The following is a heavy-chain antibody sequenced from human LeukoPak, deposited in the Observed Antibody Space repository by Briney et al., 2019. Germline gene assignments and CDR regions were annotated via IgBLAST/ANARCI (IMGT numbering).Heavy chain of an antibody. CDR1: GGSINSYY. J-gene: IGHJ4*02. Sequence: SETLSLTRTVSGGSINSYYWSWIRQSPGKGLEWIGYIYYSGSTNYNPSLRSRVTISVDTSKNQFSLNLKYVTAADTAVYYCARGYCSSSTCQYGDYWGQGTLVTVSS. V-gene: IGHV4-59*13. CDR2: IYYSGST. D-gene: IGHD2-2*01. CDR3: ARGYCSSSTCQYGDY.